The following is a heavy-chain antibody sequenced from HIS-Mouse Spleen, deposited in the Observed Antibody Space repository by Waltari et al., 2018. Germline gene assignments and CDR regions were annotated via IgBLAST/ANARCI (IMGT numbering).Heavy chain of an antibody. CDR2: INHSGST. CDR1: GGSFSGYY. CDR3: ARGALRGSYYWGEYFQH. D-gene: IGHD1-26*01. Sequence: QVQLQQWGAGLLKPSETLSLTCAVYGGSFSGYYWSWIRQPPGKGLEWIGEINHSGSTNSSPSRKGRVTISVDTSKNQFSLKLSSVTAADTAVYYCARGALRGSYYWGEYFQHWGQGTLVTVSS. J-gene: IGHJ1*01. V-gene: IGHV4-34*01.